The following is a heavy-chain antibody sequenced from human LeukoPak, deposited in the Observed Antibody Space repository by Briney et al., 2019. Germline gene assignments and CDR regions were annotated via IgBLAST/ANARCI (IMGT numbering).Heavy chain of an antibody. CDR2: IYSGGST. CDR3: AREGGYYDSSGYYLGVAFDI. V-gene: IGHV3-53*01. D-gene: IGHD3-22*01. Sequence: GGSLRLSCAASGFTVSSNYMSWVRQAPGKGLEWVSVIYSGGSTYYADSVKGRFTISRDSSKNTLYLQMNSLRAEDTAVYYCAREGGYYDSSGYYLGVAFDIWGQGTMVTVSS. J-gene: IGHJ3*02. CDR1: GFTVSSNY.